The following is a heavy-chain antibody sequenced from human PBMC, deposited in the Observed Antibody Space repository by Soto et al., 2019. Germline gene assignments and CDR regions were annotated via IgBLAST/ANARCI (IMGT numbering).Heavy chain of an antibody. CDR1: GYIFSDYV. CDR2: MNAKSGYT. Sequence: QAHLEQSGSVLKRPGASVKVSCKASGYIFSDYVINWLRKASGQVPEWMGWMNAKSGYTLCPQRFRGHFNMTWDTSLSTAYIEVGSLTSHDTAIYYCERSNPFNYAGFDVWGQGTTVAVSS. D-gene: IGHD3-16*01. V-gene: IGHV1-8*01. J-gene: IGHJ6*02. CDR3: ERSNPFNYAGFDV.